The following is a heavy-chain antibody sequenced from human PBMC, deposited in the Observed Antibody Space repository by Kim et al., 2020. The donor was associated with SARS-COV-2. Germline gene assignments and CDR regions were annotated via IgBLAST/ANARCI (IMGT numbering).Heavy chain of an antibody. CDR3: ARGEYYFDY. CDR2: VRT. J-gene: IGHJ4*02. Sequence: VRTYYADSVKGRFTIFRDNSKNTLYLQMNSLRAEDTAVYYCARGEYYFDYWGQGTLVTVSS. V-gene: IGHV3-53*01.